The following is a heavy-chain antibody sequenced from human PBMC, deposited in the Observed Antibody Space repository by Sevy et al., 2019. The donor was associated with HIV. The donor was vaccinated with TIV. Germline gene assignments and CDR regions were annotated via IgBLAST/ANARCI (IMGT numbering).Heavy chain of an antibody. CDR1: GFTFSSYA. CDR2: ISGSGGST. D-gene: IGHD6-13*01. V-gene: IGHV3-23*01. Sequence: GGSLRLSCAASGFTFSSYAMSWVRQAPGKGLEWVPAISGSGGSTYNADSVKGRFTISRDNSKNTLYLQMNSLRAEDTAVYYCASQQRRTLYYYYYYGMDVWGQGTTVTVSS. CDR3: ASQQRRTLYYYYYYGMDV. J-gene: IGHJ6*02.